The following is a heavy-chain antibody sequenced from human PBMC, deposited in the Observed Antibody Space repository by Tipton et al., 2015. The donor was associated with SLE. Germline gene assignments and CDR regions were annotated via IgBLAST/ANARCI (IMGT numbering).Heavy chain of an antibody. V-gene: IGHV4-34*01. CDR3: ARHLDGTYGSHAFDI. CDR1: GGSFSGYY. D-gene: IGHD1-26*01. Sequence: TLSLTCAVYGGSFSGYYWSWIRQPPGKGLEWIGEINHSGSTNYNPSLKNRVTISADTSKNQFSLKLSSVTAADTAVYYCARHLDGTYGSHAFDIWGQGTMVTVSS. CDR2: INHSGST. J-gene: IGHJ3*02.